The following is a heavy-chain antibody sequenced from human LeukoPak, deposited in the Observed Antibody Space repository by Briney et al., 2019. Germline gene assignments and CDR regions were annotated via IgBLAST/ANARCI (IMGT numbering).Heavy chain of an antibody. D-gene: IGHD3-10*01. CDR1: GGSISSGDYC. CDR3: ARYYGSGGRWFDP. Sequence: SETLSLTCTVSGGSISSGDYCWSWIRQPPGKGLEWIGYIYYSGSTYYNPSLKSRVTISVDTSKNQFSLKLSSVTAADTAVYYCARYYGSGGRWFDPWGQGTLVTVSS. CDR2: IYYSGST. J-gene: IGHJ5*02. V-gene: IGHV4-30-4*08.